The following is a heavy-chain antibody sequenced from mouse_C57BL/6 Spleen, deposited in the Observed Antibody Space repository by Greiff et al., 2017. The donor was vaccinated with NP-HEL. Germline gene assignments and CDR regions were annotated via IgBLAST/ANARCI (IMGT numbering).Heavy chain of an antibody. V-gene: IGHV14-2*01. D-gene: IGHD1-1*01. CDR2: IDPDDGET. Sequence: EVQLQQSGAELVQPGASVKLSCTASGFNINVYYMHWVKQRAEQGLEWLGRIDPDDGETKYAPKFQGQATITADTSSNTSYLQRSSLTSEDTSVYYCARYPYYGRSWYYWGQGTSVTVSS. CDR1: GFNINVYY. J-gene: IGHJ4*01. CDR3: ARYPYYGRSWYY.